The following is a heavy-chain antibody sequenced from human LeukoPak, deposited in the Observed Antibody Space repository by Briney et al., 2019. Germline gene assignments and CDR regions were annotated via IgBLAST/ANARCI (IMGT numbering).Heavy chain of an antibody. CDR3: ARLTYYDFWSGYYIDY. V-gene: IGHV1-18*01. D-gene: IGHD3-3*01. CDR1: GYTFTSYG. J-gene: IGHJ4*02. Sequence: GASVKVPCKASGYTFTSYGISWVRQAPGQGLEWMGWISAYNGNTNYAQKLQGRVTMTTDTSTSTAYMELRSLRSDDTAVYYCARLTYYDFWSGYYIDYWGQGTLVTVSS. CDR2: ISAYNGNT.